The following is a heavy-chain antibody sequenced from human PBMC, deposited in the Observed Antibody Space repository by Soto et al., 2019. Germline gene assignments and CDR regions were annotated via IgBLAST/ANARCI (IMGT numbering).Heavy chain of an antibody. Sequence: SETLSLTCTVSGGSISSGGYYWSWIRQHPGKGLEWIGYIYYSGSTYYNPSLKSRVTISVDTSKNQFSRQLGSVTAADTAVYYCARAVGYGDYVDYYYYYGMDVWGQGTTVTVSS. CDR3: ARAVGYGDYVDYYYYYGMDV. CDR2: IYYSGST. D-gene: IGHD4-17*01. V-gene: IGHV4-31*03. J-gene: IGHJ6*02. CDR1: GGSISSGGYY.